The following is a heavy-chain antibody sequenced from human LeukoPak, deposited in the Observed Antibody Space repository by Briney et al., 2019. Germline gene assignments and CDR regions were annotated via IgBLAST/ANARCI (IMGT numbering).Heavy chain of an antibody. J-gene: IGHJ4*02. CDR3: ARDHIVGATTSLWFDY. Sequence: PSETLSLTCTVSGGSISSYYWSWIRQPAGKGLEWIGRIYTSGSTNYNPSLKSRVTMSVDTSKNQFSLKLSSVTAADTAVYYCARDHIVGATTSLWFDYWGQGTLVTVSS. CDR2: IYTSGST. V-gene: IGHV4-4*07. D-gene: IGHD1-26*01. CDR1: GGSISSYY.